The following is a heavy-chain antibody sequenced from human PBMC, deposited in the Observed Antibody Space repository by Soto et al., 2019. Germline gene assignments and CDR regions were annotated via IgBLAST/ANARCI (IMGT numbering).Heavy chain of an antibody. CDR2: INQDGGVT. J-gene: IGHJ4*02. V-gene: IGHV3-7*03. D-gene: IGHD6-19*01. Sequence: LRLSCVASGFTFISSFMGWIRQAPGKGLEWVANINQDGGVTYYVDSVEGRFTISRDNTKDSLYLQMNSLRGEDTAIYYCARYYRGSGRYFFDYWGQGTPVTVSS. CDR3: ARYYRGSGRYFFDY. CDR1: GFTFISSF.